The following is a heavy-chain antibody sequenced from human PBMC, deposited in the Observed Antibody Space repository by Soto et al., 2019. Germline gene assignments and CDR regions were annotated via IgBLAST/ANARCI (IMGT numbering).Heavy chain of an antibody. CDR1: GYTFTNYG. J-gene: IGHJ4*02. Sequence: ASVKVSCKASGYTFTNYGISWVRQAPGQGLEWMGWISPYKGNTNYAQNLQGRVTMTTDTSTSTAYTELRSLRSDDTAVYHCARTTEGMWSDYWGQGTPVTVSS. CDR2: ISPYKGNT. D-gene: IGHD4-17*01. V-gene: IGHV1-18*01. CDR3: ARTTEGMWSDY.